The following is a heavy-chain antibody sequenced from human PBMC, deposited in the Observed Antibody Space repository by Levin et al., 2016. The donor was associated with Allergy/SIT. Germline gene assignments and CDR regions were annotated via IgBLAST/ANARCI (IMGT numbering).Heavy chain of an antibody. CDR3: ARGTYPHYYDSSGYYNGVPDY. D-gene: IGHD3-22*01. CDR2: ISSSSSYT. J-gene: IGHJ4*02. V-gene: IGHV3-11*05. Sequence: WIRQPPGKGLEWVSYISSSSSYTNYADSVKGRFTISRDNAKNSLYLQMNSLRAEDTAVYYCARGTYPHYYDSSGYYNGVPDYWGQGTLVTVSS.